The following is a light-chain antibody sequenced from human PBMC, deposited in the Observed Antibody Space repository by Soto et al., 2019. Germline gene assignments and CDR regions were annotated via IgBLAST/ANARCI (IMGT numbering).Light chain of an antibody. CDR3: SSDANIITTACV. J-gene: IGLJ1*01. CDR2: EVT. Sequence: QSALTQPAAVSWPPGQSITISCTGTSGDIGSYNRVSWYQQHPGKAPKLIIYEVTDRPSGVSNRFSGSTSGNTASPTISGIQAEDEAGSYCSSDANIITTACVFGTGNELTVL. CDR1: SGDIGSYNR. V-gene: IGLV2-14*01.